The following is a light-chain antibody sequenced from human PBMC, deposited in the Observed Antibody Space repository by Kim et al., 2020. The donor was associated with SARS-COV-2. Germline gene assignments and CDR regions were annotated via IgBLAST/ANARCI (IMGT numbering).Light chain of an antibody. Sequence: LSPGERAPLPCRASQSVSSYLAWYQQKPGQAPRLLIYDASNRATGIPARFSGSGSGTDFTLTISSLEPEDFAVYYCQQRSNWPVTFGQGTKVEIK. CDR1: QSVSSY. V-gene: IGKV3-11*01. J-gene: IGKJ1*01. CDR3: QQRSNWPVT. CDR2: DAS.